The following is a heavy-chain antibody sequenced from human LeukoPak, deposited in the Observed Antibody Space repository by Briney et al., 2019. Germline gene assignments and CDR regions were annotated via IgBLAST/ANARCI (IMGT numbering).Heavy chain of an antibody. D-gene: IGHD6-13*01. CDR2: INPNSGGT. V-gene: IGHV1-2*02. CDR3: ARVGFIAGTFDY. CDR1: GYTFTGYY. Sequence: ASVKVSCKASGYTFTGYYMHWVRQAPGQGLEWMGWINPNSGGTNYAQKFQGRVTMTRDTSISTAYMELSRLRSDDTAVYYRARVGFIAGTFDYWGQGTLVTVSS. J-gene: IGHJ4*02.